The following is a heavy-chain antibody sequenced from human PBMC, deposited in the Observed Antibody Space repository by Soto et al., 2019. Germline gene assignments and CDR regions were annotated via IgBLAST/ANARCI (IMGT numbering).Heavy chain of an antibody. CDR1: GGSISSNNW. CDR2: VYHSGST. CDR3: ARDMVVTATGWCDR. J-gene: IGHJ5*02. D-gene: IGHD2-21*02. Sequence: SETLSLTCAVSGGSISSNNWWSWVRQPPGKGLEWIGEVYHSGSTNYNPSLKSRVTVSVDKSKNQFSLKLSSVTAADTAVYYCARDMVVTATGWCDRWGQRTLGT. V-gene: IGHV4-4*02.